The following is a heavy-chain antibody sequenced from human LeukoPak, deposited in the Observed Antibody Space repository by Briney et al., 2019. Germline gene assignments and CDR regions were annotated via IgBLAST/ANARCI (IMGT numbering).Heavy chain of an antibody. J-gene: IGHJ5*02. CDR3: ARVDIVTTNWFDP. D-gene: IGHD5-12*01. V-gene: IGHV4-34*01. CDR2: INHRGTT. Sequence: MPSETLSLTCVVYGGSFSGYYWTWIRQPPGKGLEWIGEINHRGTTTYNPSLKSRVTISVDTPKNQFSLKLNSVTAADTAVYYCARVDIVTTNWFDPWGQGTLVIVSP. CDR1: GGSFSGYY.